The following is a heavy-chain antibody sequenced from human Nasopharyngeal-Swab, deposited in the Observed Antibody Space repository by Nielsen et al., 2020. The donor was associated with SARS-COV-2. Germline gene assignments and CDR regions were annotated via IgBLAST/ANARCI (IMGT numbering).Heavy chain of an antibody. Sequence: SETLSLTCAVYGGSFSGHQWSWVRQPPGKGLEWIGEVNHSGGTNYNPSLKSRVIISVDTSKNQFSLKLNSVTAADTAVYYCARGIPAVVPAPILGLVPYFPYNPIDVWGKGTTVIVSS. CDR2: VNHSGGT. J-gene: IGHJ6*03. V-gene: IGHV4-34*01. CDR1: GGSFSGHQ. D-gene: IGHD2-2*02. CDR3: ARGIPAVVPAPILGLVPYFPYNPIDV.